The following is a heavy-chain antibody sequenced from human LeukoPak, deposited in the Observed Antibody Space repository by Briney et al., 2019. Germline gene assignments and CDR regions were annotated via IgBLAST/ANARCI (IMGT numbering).Heavy chain of an antibody. CDR1: GFTFDDYA. CDR3: AKGHRLIVVAYAFDI. Sequence: PGGSLRLSCAASGFTFDDYAMHWVRQAPGKGLEWVSLISGHGGNTYYADSVKGRFTISRDNSRNSLYLQMNSLRTEDTALYYCAKGHRLIVVAYAFDIWGQGTMVTVSS. D-gene: IGHD3-22*01. CDR2: ISGHGGNT. V-gene: IGHV3-43*02. J-gene: IGHJ3*02.